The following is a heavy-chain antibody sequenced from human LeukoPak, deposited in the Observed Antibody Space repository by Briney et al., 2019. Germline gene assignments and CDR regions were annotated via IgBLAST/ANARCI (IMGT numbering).Heavy chain of an antibody. CDR2: LTWSGDRT. CDR1: GFTFSSYA. D-gene: IGHD2-2*01. V-gene: IGHV3-23*01. Sequence: PGGSLRLSCAASGFTFSSYAMSWVRQAPGKGLEWVSGLTWSGDRTYYADSMKGRFTISRDNSRNTLYLQMNSLRPVDTAVYYCAKAVGTLVPSHFDYWGQGTLVTVSS. CDR3: AKAVGTLVPSHFDY. J-gene: IGHJ4*02.